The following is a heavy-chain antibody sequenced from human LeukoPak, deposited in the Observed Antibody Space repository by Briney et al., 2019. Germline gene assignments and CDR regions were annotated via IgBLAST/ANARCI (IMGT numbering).Heavy chain of an antibody. CDR2: IKQDGSEK. CDR3: ARDRGVGKDFDY. D-gene: IGHD1-26*01. J-gene: IGHJ4*02. Sequence: PGGSLRLSCAAARFTFSSYWMSWVRQAPGKGLEWVANIKQDGSEKYYVDSVKGRFTISRDNAKNSLYLQMNSLRAEDTAVYYCARDRGVGKDFDYWGQGTLVTVSS. V-gene: IGHV3-7*01. CDR1: RFTFSSYW.